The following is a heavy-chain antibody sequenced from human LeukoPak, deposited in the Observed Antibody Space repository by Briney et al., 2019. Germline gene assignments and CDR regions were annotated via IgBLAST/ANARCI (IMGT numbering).Heavy chain of an antibody. J-gene: IGHJ4*02. CDR1: GYTFSSYW. CDR2: IYPGDSDT. D-gene: IGHD6-13*01. CDR3: ARQDSSSWYNAY. Sequence: PGESLKISCKGSGYTFSSYWIAWVRQMPGKGLEWMGIIYPGDSDTRYSPSLQGQVTISADKSISTAYLQWSSLKASDTAIYYCARQDSSSWYNAYWGQGTLVTVSS. V-gene: IGHV5-51*01.